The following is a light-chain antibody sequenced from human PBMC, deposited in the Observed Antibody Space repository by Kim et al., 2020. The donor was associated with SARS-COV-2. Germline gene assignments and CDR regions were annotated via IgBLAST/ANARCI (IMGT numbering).Light chain of an antibody. CDR2: GNS. J-gene: IGLJ2*01. CDR3: QSYDSSLSGSV. V-gene: IGLV1-40*01. CDR1: SSNIGAGYD. Sequence: QTVTISCTGRSSNIGAGYDVHWYQQLPGTAPKLLIYGNSNRPSGVPDRFSGSKSGTSASLAITGLQAEDEADYYCQSYDSSLSGSVFGGGTQLTVL.